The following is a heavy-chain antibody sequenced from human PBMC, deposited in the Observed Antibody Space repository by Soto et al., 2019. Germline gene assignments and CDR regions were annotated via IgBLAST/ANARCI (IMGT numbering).Heavy chain of an antibody. CDR3: AKRGVDTFGLSY. CDR1: GFTFSSFW. CDR2: INTDGSST. Sequence: EVQLVESGGGLVQPGGSLRLSYAVSGFTFSSFWMHWVRQAPGEGLVWVSRINTDGSSTSYADSVKGRFTISRDNAKNTLYLQMNSLRVEDTAMYYCAKRGVDTFGLSYWGQGTLVTVSS. V-gene: IGHV3-74*01. J-gene: IGHJ4*02. D-gene: IGHD3-10*01.